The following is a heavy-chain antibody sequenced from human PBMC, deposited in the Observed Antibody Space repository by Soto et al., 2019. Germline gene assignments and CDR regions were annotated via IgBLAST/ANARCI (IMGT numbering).Heavy chain of an antibody. J-gene: IGHJ5*02. CDR1: GYTFTSYD. CDR2: MNPNSGNT. D-gene: IGHD6-13*01. Sequence: ASVKVSCKASGYTFTSYDINWVRQATGQGLEWMGWMNPNSGNTGYAQKFQGWVTMTRDTSISTAYMELSSLRSDDTAVYYCARESPSVAAAGSDTNWFDPWGQGTLVTVSS. CDR3: ARESPSVAAAGSDTNWFDP. V-gene: IGHV1-8*01.